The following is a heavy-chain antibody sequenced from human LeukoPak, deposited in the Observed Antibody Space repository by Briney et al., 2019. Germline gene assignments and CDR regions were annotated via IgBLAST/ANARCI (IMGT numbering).Heavy chain of an antibody. CDR1: GFTFSSYG. Sequence: GRSLRLSCAASGFTFSSYGMHWVRQAPGKGLEWVAVIWYDGSNKYYADSVKSRFTISRDNSKNTLYLQMNSLRAEDTAVYDCAKDDSGYDSGITDYWGQGTLVTVSS. V-gene: IGHV3-33*06. CDR2: IWYDGSNK. J-gene: IGHJ4*02. CDR3: AKDDSGYDSGITDY. D-gene: IGHD5-12*01.